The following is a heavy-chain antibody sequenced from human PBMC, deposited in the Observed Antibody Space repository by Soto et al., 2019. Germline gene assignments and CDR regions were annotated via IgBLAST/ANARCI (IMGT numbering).Heavy chain of an antibody. Sequence: QVQLQESGPRLVSPSQTLSLTCTVSGGSISSAAYCWSWIRQSPDKGLEWIGHIYDGGTTYSSPSLKGRGTISADTSETQFSLKLNSVRAADTAVYYCARGPSGDKVDYWGQGIQVTVSS. D-gene: IGHD7-27*01. CDR1: GGSISSAAYC. CDR3: ARGPSGDKVDY. J-gene: IGHJ4*02. V-gene: IGHV4-30-4*01. CDR2: IYDGGTT.